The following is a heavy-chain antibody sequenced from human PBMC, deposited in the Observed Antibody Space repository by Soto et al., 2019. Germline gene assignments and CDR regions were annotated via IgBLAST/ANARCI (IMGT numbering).Heavy chain of an antibody. D-gene: IGHD2-15*01. CDR2: IGAADDP. V-gene: IGHV3-13*05. CDR3: ARAYSGRLPRREDYYFAMDV. J-gene: IGHJ6*02. Sequence: GGSLRLSCAASGFTFSAYDMHWVRQTTGKGLEWVSAIGAADDPYYLGSVKGRFTISRENAKNSLYLQMNSLRAEDTAVYYCARAYSGRLPRREDYYFAMDVWGQGTTVTVSS. CDR1: GFTFSAYD.